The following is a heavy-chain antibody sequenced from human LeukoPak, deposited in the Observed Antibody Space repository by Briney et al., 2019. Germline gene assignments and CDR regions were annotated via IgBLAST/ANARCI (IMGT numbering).Heavy chain of an antibody. J-gene: IGHJ4*02. CDR3: ASGGPGEWELLRCDH. D-gene: IGHD1-26*01. V-gene: IGHV1-69*13. CDR2: IIPIFGTA. Sequence: SVKVSCKASGGTFSNYAFNWVRQAPGQGLEWMGAIIPIFGTANYAQKFQGRVTITADESTSTTYMELSSLRSEDTAVYYCASGGPGEWELLRCDHWGQGTLVTVSS. CDR1: GGTFSNYA.